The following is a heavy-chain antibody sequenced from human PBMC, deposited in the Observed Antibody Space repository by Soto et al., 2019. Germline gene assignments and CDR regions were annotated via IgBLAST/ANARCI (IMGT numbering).Heavy chain of an antibody. CDR1: GGSISSSSFY. J-gene: IGHJ3*02. Sequence: SETLSLTCTVSGGSISSSSFYWGWIRQPPGKGLEWIGAIYYSGGTYYNPSLKSRVTISVDTSKNQFSLKLSSVTAADTAVYYCASPRRDSSGFDALDIWGQGTMVTVSS. CDR2: IYYSGGT. D-gene: IGHD3-22*01. CDR3: ASPRRDSSGFDALDI. V-gene: IGHV4-39*01.